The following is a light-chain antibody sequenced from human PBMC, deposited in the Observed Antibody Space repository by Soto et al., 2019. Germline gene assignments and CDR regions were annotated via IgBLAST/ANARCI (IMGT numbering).Light chain of an antibody. CDR2: NSS. V-gene: IGKV3-20*01. CDR3: QQYRVLPQT. Sequence: EIVLTQSPGTLSLSPGERATLSCRASQSVRNNYLAWYQQKPGQAPSLLIYNSSTRVTGIPDRFTGSGSGTDFNLNIRRLEHADFALYYSQQYRVLPQTFGQATKVEIK. J-gene: IGKJ1*01. CDR1: QSVRNNY.